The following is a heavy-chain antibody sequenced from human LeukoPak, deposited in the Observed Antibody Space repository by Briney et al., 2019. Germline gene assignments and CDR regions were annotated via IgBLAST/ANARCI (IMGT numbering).Heavy chain of an antibody. J-gene: IGHJ4*02. Sequence: GASVKVSCKASGGTFSSYAISWVRQAPGQGLEWMGGIIPIFGTANYAQKFQGRVTITADKSTSTAYMELSSLRSEDTAVYYCARANFYRGALLHFDYWGQGTLVTVSS. CDR2: IIPIFGTA. V-gene: IGHV1-69*06. CDR3: ARANFYRGALLHFDY. D-gene: IGHD3-10*01. CDR1: GGTFSSYA.